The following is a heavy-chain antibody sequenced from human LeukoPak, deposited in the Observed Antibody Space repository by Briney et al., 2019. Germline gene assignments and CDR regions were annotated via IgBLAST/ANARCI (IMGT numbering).Heavy chain of an antibody. CDR1: GFTFSSYA. CDR3: ARDLHYYVAMDV. CDR2: ISGSGGST. D-gene: IGHD3-10*02. J-gene: IGHJ6*02. V-gene: IGHV3-23*01. Sequence: PGGSLRLSCAASGFTFSSYAMNWVRQSPGKGLEWVSSISGSGGSTYYADSVKGRFTISRDNSKNILFLHLNSLRAEDTALYYCARDLHYYVAMDVWGQGTTVTVSS.